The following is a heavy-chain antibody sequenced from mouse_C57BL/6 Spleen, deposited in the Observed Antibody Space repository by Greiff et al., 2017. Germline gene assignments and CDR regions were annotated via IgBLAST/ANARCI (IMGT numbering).Heavy chain of an antibody. J-gene: IGHJ4*01. CDR1: GYTFTSYW. CDR2: INPSNGGT. D-gene: IGHD2-3*01. V-gene: IGHV1-53*01. Sequence: QVQLQQPGTELVKPGASVKLSCKASGYTFTSYWMHWVKQRPGQGLEWIGNINPSNGGTNYNEKFKSKATLTVDKSSSTAYMKLSSLTSADSAVYYCARWGYSTPYYAMDYWGQGTSVTVSS. CDR3: ARWGYSTPYYAMDY.